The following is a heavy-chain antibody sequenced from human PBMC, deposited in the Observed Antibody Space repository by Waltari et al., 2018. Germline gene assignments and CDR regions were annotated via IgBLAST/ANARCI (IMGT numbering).Heavy chain of an antibody. CDR2: IIPIFGTA. Sequence: QVQLVQSGAEVKKPGSSVKVSCKASGGTFSSYAISWLRQAPGQGLEWMGGIIPIFGTANYAQKFQGRVTITTDESTSTAYMELSSLRSEDTAVYYCARTGYSSGWYYYYGMDVWGQGTTVTVSS. V-gene: IGHV1-69*05. CDR3: ARTGYSSGWYYYYGMDV. CDR1: GGTFSSYA. D-gene: IGHD6-19*01. J-gene: IGHJ6*02.